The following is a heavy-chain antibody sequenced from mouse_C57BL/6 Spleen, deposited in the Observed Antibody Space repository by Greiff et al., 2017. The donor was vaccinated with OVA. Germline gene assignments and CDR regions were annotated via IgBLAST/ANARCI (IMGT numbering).Heavy chain of an antibody. D-gene: IGHD2-3*01. CDR1: GYTFTSYW. V-gene: IGHV1-52*01. J-gene: IGHJ3*01. CDR3: ASLGYYASWFAY. CDR2: IDPSDSET. Sequence: VQLQQSGAELVRPGSSVKLSCKASGYTFTSYWMHWVKQRPIQGLEWIGNIDPSDSETHYNQKFKDKATLTVDKSSSTAYMQLSSLTSEDSAVYYCASLGYYASWFAYWGQGTLVTVSA.